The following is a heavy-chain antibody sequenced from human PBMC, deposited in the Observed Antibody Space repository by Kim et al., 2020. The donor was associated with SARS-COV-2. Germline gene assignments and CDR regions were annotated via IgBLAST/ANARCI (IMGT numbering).Heavy chain of an antibody. V-gene: IGHV3-7*01. D-gene: IGHD2-15*01. CDR3: ARDVGLGGGACWDS. CDR2: INEDGSEK. Sequence: GGSLRLSCAASAITFNSYWMSWVRHAPGRRPEWVANINEDGSEKHYVDSVKGRFTISRDNAKKSLYLQMNSLRAEDSAVYYCARDVGLGGGACWDS. J-gene: IGHJ5*01. CDR1: AITFNSYW.